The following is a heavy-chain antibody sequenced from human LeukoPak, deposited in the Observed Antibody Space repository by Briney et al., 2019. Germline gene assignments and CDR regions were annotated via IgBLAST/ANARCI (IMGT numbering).Heavy chain of an antibody. Sequence: GGSLRLSCAASGFTFDDYGMNWVRQPPGKGLEWVSGINWNGGSTGYADSVKGRFTISRDNAKNSLYLQMNSLRAEDTALYYCARAGEYNWKGNFDYWGQGTLVTVSS. CDR1: GFTFDDYG. J-gene: IGHJ4*02. D-gene: IGHD1-20*01. V-gene: IGHV3-20*04. CDR3: ARAGEYNWKGNFDY. CDR2: INWNGGST.